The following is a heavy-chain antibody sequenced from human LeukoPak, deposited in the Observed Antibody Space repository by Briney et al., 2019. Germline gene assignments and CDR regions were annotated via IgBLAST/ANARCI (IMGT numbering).Heavy chain of an antibody. V-gene: IGHV3-23*01. CDR2: ISGSGGST. J-gene: IGHJ4*02. CDR3: AKPPYGRDVYNYFDY. Sequence: PGGTLRLSCAGSGCTFRIYAMSWVRQAPGKGLEWVSAISGSGGSTYYSDSVKGRFTISRDNSKNTLYLQMNSLRVEDTAVYYCAKPPYGRDVYNYFDYWGQGTPVTVSS. D-gene: IGHD5-24*01. CDR1: GCTFRIYA.